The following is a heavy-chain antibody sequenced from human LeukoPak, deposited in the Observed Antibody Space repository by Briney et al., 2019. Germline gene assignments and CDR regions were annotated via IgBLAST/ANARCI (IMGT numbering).Heavy chain of an antibody. D-gene: IGHD1-1*01. CDR1: GFGLSSYP. J-gene: IGHJ4*02. V-gene: IGHV3-48*02. Sequence: GGPWGLPFVASGFGLSSYPRNWVRQAPGRGLEWVSHINSDTNITPYTASVSGRFTISRDNANNSLYLHVNSLRDEDTAVYYCVRDHDWSFDLWGQGALVTVSS. CDR2: INSDTNIT. CDR3: VRDHDWSFDL.